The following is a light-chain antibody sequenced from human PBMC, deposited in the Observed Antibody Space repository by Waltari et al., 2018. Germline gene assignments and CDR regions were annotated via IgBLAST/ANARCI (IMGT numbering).Light chain of an antibody. J-gene: IGLJ2*01. Sequence: QAVVTQEPSLTVSPGGTVPLTCAPSTGAVSRGHYPYWFQQKPGQAPRTLIYDTSNKHSWTPARFSGSLLGGKAALTLSGAQPEDEAEYYCLLFYSGARVFGGGTKLTVL. CDR3: LLFYSGARV. V-gene: IGLV7-46*01. CDR1: TGAVSRGHY. CDR2: DTS.